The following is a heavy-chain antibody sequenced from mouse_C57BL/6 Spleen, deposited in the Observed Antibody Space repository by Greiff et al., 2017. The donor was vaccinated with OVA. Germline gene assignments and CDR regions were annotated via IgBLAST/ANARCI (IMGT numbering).Heavy chain of an antibody. J-gene: IGHJ3*01. D-gene: IGHD2-2*01. CDR2: IDPSDSYT. CDR1: GYTFTSYW. V-gene: IGHV1-69*01. Sequence: QVQLQQPGAELVMPGASVKLSCKASGYTFTSYWMHWVKQRPGQGLEWIGEIDPSDSYTNYNHKFKGKSTLTVDKSSSTAYMQLSSLTSEDSAVYSCARYGYEAYWGQGTLVTVSA. CDR3: ARYGYEAY.